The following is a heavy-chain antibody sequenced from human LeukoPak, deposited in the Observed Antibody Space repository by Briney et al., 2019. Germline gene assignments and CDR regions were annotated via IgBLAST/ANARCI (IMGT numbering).Heavy chain of an antibody. CDR2: TYYRSKWHY. Sequence: SQTLSLTCVISGDIVSSNSAAWNWIRQSPSRGLEWLGRTYYRSKWHYDYPVSVKSRITINPDTSKNQFSLHLDSVTPEDTAVYYCAGYSYGVRPSWGQGTLVSVSS. CDR3: AGYSYGVRPS. J-gene: IGHJ5*02. V-gene: IGHV6-1*01. D-gene: IGHD5-18*01. CDR1: GDIVSSNSAA.